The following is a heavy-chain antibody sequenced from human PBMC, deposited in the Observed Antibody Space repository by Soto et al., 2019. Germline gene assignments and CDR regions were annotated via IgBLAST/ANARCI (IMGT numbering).Heavy chain of an antibody. Sequence: GGSLRLSCAASGFTFSASAMHWVRQASGKGLEWVGRIRSRANSYATSYGASVKGRFTISRDDSKNTAYLQMNSLKAEDTAVYYCPRRDHDFLTGPIRFAPWGQEPWSPSPQ. CDR1: GFTFSASA. CDR3: PRRDHDFLTGPIRFAP. CDR2: IRSRANSYAT. D-gene: IGHD3-9*01. J-gene: IGHJ5*02. V-gene: IGHV3-73*01.